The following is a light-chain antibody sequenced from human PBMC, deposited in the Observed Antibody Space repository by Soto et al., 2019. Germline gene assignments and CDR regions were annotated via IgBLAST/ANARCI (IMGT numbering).Light chain of an antibody. CDR2: VNSDGSH. CDR3: QTWGAGIQL. CDR1: SGHSSYA. V-gene: IGLV4-69*01. Sequence: QLVLTQSPSASASLGASVKLTCTLSSGHSSYAIAWHQQQPEKGPRYLMKVNSDGSHSKVDGIPDRFSGSSSGAERYLTISSLLSEDEADYYCQTWGAGIQLFGGGTKVTVL. J-gene: IGLJ2*01.